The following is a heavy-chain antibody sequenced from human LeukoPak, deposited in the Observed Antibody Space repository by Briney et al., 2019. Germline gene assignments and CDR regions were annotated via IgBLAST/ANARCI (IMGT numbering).Heavy chain of an antibody. J-gene: IGHJ3*02. D-gene: IGHD6-13*01. CDR2: INHSGST. CDR3: ARGRYSSSWYRPGGAFDI. V-gene: IGHV4-34*01. Sequence: PSETLSLTCAVYGGSFSGYYWSWIRQPPGKGLEWIGEINHSGSTNYNPSLKSRVTISVDTSKNQFSLKLSSVTAADTAVYYCARGRYSSSWYRPGGAFDIWGQGTMVTVSS. CDR1: GGSFSGYY.